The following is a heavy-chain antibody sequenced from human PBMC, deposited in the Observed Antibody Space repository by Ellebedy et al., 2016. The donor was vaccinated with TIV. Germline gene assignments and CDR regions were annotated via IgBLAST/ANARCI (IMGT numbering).Heavy chain of an antibody. CDR2: IYYSGST. J-gene: IGHJ3*02. CDR1: GGSISSYY. D-gene: IGHD6-19*01. CDR3: ARVGGIAVAAYDAFDI. V-gene: IGHV4-59*01. Sequence: SETLSLTXTVSGGSISSYYWSWIRQPPGKGLEWIGYIYYSGSTNYNPSLKSRVTISVDTSKNQFSLKLSSVTAADTAVYYCARVGGIAVAAYDAFDIWGQGTMVTVSS.